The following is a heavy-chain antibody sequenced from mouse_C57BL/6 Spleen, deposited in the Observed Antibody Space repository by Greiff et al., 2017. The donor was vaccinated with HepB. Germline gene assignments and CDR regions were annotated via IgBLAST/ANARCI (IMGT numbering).Heavy chain of an antibody. D-gene: IGHD2-1*01. CDR1: GFTFSNYW. Sequence: EVKLMESGGGLVQPGGSMKLSCVASGFTFSNYWMNWVRQSPEKGLEWVAQIRLKSDNYATHYAESVKGRFTISRDDSKSSVYLQMNNLRAEDTGIYYCTARHYGKGYAMDYWGQGTSVTVSS. CDR3: TARHYGKGYAMDY. CDR2: IRLKSDNYAT. V-gene: IGHV6-3*01. J-gene: IGHJ4*01.